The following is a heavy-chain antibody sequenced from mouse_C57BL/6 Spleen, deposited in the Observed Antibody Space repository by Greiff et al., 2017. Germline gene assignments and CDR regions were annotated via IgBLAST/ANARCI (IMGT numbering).Heavy chain of an antibody. CDR2: IYPGSGST. V-gene: IGHV1-55*01. CDR3: ASGGFTTVVATNFDV. J-gene: IGHJ1*03. Sequence: QVQLQQPGAELVKPGASVKMSCKASGYTFTSYWITWVKQRPGQGLEWIGDIYPGSGSTNYNEKFKSKATLTVDTSSSTAYMQLSSLTSEDSAVYYCASGGFTTVVATNFDVWGTGTTVTVSS. CDR1: GYTFTSYW. D-gene: IGHD1-1*01.